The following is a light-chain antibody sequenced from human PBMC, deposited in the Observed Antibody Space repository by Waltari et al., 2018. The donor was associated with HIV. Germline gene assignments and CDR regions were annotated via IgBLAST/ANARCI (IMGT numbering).Light chain of an antibody. CDR3: QRTDNATP. CDR1: QGISSC. Sequence: DIQLTQYPSSLSASVGDRVTGTCRVSQGISSCLIWYRQKPGKVPQLLIYSASNLQSEVPSRFSGSGSGTDFTLTISSLQPEDVATYYGQRTDNATPFGGGTKVEIK. CDR2: SAS. V-gene: IGKV1-27*01. J-gene: IGKJ4*01.